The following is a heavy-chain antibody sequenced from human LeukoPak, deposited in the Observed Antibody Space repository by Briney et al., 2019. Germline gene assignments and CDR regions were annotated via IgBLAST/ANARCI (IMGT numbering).Heavy chain of an antibody. CDR1: GGSFSGYY. CDR2: INHSGST. Sequence: SETLSLTCAVYGGSFSGYYWSWIRQPPGKGLEWIGEINHSGSTNYNPSLKSRVTISVDTSKNQFSLKLSSVTAADTAVYYCARHPYDILTGYYDYYYMDVWGKGTTVTISS. D-gene: IGHD3-9*01. CDR3: ARHPYDILTGYYDYYYMDV. J-gene: IGHJ6*03. V-gene: IGHV4-34*01.